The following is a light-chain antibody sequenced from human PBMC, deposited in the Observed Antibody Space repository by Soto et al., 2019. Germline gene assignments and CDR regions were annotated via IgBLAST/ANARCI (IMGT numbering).Light chain of an antibody. CDR1: QSVSSY. CDR2: DAS. Sequence: EIVLTQSPATLSLSPGERATLSCRASQSVSSYLAWYQQKPGQAPRLLIYDASNRATGIPARFSGSGSGTDFALTTSSLEPEDFAVYYCQQRSNWPPGATFGQGTKLEIK. CDR3: QQRSNWPPGAT. V-gene: IGKV3-11*01. J-gene: IGKJ2*01.